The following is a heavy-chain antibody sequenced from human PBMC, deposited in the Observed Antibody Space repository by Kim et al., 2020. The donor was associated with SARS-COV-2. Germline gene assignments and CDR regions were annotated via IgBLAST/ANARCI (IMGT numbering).Heavy chain of an antibody. CDR3: ARPTNYYGSGIVDY. J-gene: IGHJ4*02. Sequence: SETLSLTCTVSGGSISSSSYYWGWIRQPPGKGLEWIGSIYYSGSTYYNPSLKSRVTISVDTSKNQFSLKLSSVTAEDTAVYYCARPTNYYGSGIVDYWGQGTLVTVSS. CDR1: GGSISSSSYY. D-gene: IGHD3-10*01. V-gene: IGHV4-39*01. CDR2: IYYSGST.